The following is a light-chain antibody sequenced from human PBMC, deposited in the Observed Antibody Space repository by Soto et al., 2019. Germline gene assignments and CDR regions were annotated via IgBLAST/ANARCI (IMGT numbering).Light chain of an antibody. CDR3: SAWDDSLSGWV. V-gene: IGLV1-47*01. CDR1: SSNTGKHQ. J-gene: IGLJ3*02. CDR2: KNN. Sequence: QSVLTQPPSASGTPGRRVTISCSGSSSNTGKHQVYWYQQLPGTAPKLLMYKNNQRPSGVPDRFSGSKSGTSASLAISGLRSEDEADYYCSAWDDSLSGWVFGGGTKLTVL.